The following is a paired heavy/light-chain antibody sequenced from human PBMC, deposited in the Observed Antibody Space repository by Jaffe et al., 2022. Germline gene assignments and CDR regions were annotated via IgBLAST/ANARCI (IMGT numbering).Heavy chain of an antibody. CDR1: GFTFSSYG. D-gene: IGHD3-16*02. V-gene: IGHV3-30*02. J-gene: IGHJ2*01. CDR3: AKGSKKRPYDYIWGSYRSDWYFDL. CDR2: IRYDGSNK. Sequence: QVQLVESGGGVVQPGGSLRLSCAASGFTFSSYGMHWVRQAPGKGLEWVAFIRYDGSNKYYADSVKGRFTISRDNSKNTLYLQMNSLRAEDTAVYYCAKGSKKRPYDYIWGSYRSDWYFDLWGRGTLVTVSS.
Light chain of an antibody. CDR2: DNN. V-gene: IGLV1-51*01. J-gene: IGLJ3*02. Sequence: QSVLTQPPSVSAAPGQKVTISCSGSSSNIGNNYVSWYQQLPGTAPKLLIYDNNKRPSGIPDRFSGSKSGTSATLGITGLQTGDEADYYCGTWDSSLSAGLFGGGTKLTVL. CDR3: GTWDSSLSAGL. CDR1: SSNIGNNY.